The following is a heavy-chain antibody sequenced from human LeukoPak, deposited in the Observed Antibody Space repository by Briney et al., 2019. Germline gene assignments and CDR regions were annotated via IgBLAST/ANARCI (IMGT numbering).Heavy chain of an antibody. CDR2: IGGNGITT. Sequence: GGSLRLSCAASGFTFSSYTMNWVRQAPGKGPEWVSSIGGNGITTVYAGSVKGRFTISRDNSKNTLYLQMNSLRAEDTAVYYCAKDRVVGIGYYFDYWGQGTLVTVSS. CDR1: GFTFSSYT. J-gene: IGHJ4*02. V-gene: IGHV3-23*01. D-gene: IGHD1-26*01. CDR3: AKDRVVGIGYYFDY.